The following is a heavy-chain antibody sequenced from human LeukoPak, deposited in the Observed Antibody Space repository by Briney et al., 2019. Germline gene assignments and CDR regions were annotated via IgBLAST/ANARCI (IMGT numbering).Heavy chain of an antibody. V-gene: IGHV4-4*02. Sequence: PSGTLSLTCAVSGGSISSSNWWSWVRQPPGKGLEWIGEIYHSGGTNYNPSLKSRVTISVDKSKNQFSLKLSPVTAADTAVYYCAQMRGYSYALDYWGQGTLVTVSS. CDR1: GGSISSSNW. D-gene: IGHD5-18*01. CDR3: AQMRGYSYALDY. CDR2: IYHSGGT. J-gene: IGHJ4*02.